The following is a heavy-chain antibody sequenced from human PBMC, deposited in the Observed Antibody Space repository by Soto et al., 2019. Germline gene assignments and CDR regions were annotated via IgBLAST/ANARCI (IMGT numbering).Heavy chain of an antibody. CDR3: ARDSKYGGNSGYFRH. D-gene: IGHD2-21*02. V-gene: IGHV3-33*01. CDR2: IWYDGSNK. J-gene: IGHJ1*01. Sequence: SLRLSCAASGFTFSSYGMHWVRQAPGKGLEWVAVIWYDGSNKYYADSVKGRFTISRDNSKNTLYLQMNSLRAEDTAVYYCARDSKYGGNSGYFRHWGQGTLVTVSS. CDR1: GFTFSSYG.